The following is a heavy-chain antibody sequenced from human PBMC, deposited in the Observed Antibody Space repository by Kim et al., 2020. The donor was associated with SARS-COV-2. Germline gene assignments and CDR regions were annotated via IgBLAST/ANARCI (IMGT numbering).Heavy chain of an antibody. CDR3: ARRHSKVNSKNGWFDP. J-gene: IGHJ5*02. Sequence: SETLSLTCTVSGGSISSYYWSWIRQPPGKGLEWIGYIYYSGSTNYNPSLKSRVTISVDTSKNQFSLKLSSVTAADTAVYYCARRHSKVNSKNGWFDPWGQGTLVTVSS. CDR2: IYYSGST. V-gene: IGHV4-59*01. D-gene: IGHD1-7*01. CDR1: GGSISSYY.